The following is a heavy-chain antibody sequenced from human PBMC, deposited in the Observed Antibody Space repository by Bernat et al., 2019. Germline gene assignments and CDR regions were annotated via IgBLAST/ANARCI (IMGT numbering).Heavy chain of an antibody. Sequence: QVQLQPSGPGLVKPSQTLSLTCAISGDSVSSNSAAWNWIRQSPSRGLEWLGRTFYRSKWFNDYAPSVKSRITVNADTSKNQFSLHLNSVTPEDTAIYYCALGIHDAFDIWGQGTMVTVSS. CDR3: ALGIHDAFDI. J-gene: IGHJ3*02. D-gene: IGHD5-18*01. CDR1: GDSVSSNSAA. V-gene: IGHV6-1*01. CDR2: TFYRSKWFN.